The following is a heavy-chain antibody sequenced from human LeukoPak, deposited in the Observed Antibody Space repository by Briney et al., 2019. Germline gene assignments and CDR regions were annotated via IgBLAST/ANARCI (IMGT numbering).Heavy chain of an antibody. D-gene: IGHD5-18*01. CDR1: GGSINSFY. CDR3: ARTGYSYGYFTY. J-gene: IGHJ4*02. CDR2: IYTSGST. Sequence: SETLSLTCTVSGGSINSFYWSWVRQPLGKGLEWIGSIYTSGSTNYNPSLKSRVTISVDTSKTQFSLKLTSVTAADTAVYYCARTGYSYGYFTYWGQGTLVTVSS. V-gene: IGHV4-4*09.